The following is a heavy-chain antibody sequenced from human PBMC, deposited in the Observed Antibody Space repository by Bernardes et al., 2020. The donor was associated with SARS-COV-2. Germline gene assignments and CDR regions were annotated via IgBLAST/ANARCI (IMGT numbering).Heavy chain of an antibody. J-gene: IGHJ5*02. CDR1: GGSFRGYY. D-gene: IGHD2-15*01. CDR2: IDYSGIT. CDR3: ARADSREFDH. V-gene: IGHV4-34*01. Sequence: SETLSLTCAVYGGSFRGYYWSWIRQHPGKGLEWIGEIDYSGITNYNPSLKSRVTISLDTSKNQFSLKLGSVTAADTAVYYCARADSREFDHWGQGALVSVSS.